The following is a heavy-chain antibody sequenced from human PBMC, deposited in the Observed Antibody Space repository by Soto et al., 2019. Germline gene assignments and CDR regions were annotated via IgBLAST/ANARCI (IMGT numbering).Heavy chain of an antibody. Sequence: GGSLRLSCAASGFTFDSYGMHWVRQAPGKGLEWVAVIWYDGTTKHYADSVKGRFTISRGNSKNTLFLQMNSLRAEDTAVYYCARENRFGSYHFDYWGQGTLVTVSS. CDR2: IWYDGTTK. D-gene: IGHD1-26*01. CDR3: ARENRFGSYHFDY. V-gene: IGHV3-33*01. J-gene: IGHJ4*02. CDR1: GFTFDSYG.